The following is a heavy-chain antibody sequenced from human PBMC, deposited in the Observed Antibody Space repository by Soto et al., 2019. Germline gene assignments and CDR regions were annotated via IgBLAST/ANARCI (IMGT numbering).Heavy chain of an antibody. V-gene: IGHV2-5*01. CDR1: GFSLSTSGVG. CDR3: AHRQAPPGPLLWFGELSPRYYFDY. CDR2: IYWNDDK. Sequence: SGPTLVKPTPTLTLTCTFSGFSLSTSGVGVGWIRQPPGKALEWLALIYWNDDKRYSPSLKIRLTITKDTSKNQVVLTMTNMDPVDTATYYCAHRQAPPGPLLWFGELSPRYYFDYWGQGTLVTVSS. J-gene: IGHJ4*02. D-gene: IGHD3-10*01.